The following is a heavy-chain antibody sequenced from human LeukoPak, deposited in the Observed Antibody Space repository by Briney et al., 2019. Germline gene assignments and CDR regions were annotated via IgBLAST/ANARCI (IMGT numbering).Heavy chain of an antibody. CDR3: TTEYYYDSSGYSPAEYFQH. Sequence: GGSLRLSCAASGFTVSSNYMSWVRQAPGKGLEWVGRIKSKTDGGTTDYAAPVKGRFTISRDDSKNTLYLQMNSLKTEDTAVYYCTTEYYYDSSGYSPAEYFQHWGQGTLVTVSS. CDR2: IKSKTDGGTT. D-gene: IGHD3-22*01. J-gene: IGHJ1*01. CDR1: GFTVSSNY. V-gene: IGHV3-15*01.